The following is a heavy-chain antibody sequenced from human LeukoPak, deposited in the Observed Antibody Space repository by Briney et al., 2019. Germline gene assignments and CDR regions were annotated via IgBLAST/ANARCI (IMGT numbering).Heavy chain of an antibody. J-gene: IGHJ6*03. CDR3: ARNGCGGDCYIRRVYYYYYMDV. D-gene: IGHD2-21*02. Sequence: PGRSLRLSCAASGFTFSSYAMHWVRQAPGKGLEWVAVISYDGSNKYYADSVKGRFTISRDNSKNTLYLQMNSLRAEDTAVYYCARNGCGGDCYIRRVYYYYYMDVWGKGTTVTVSS. V-gene: IGHV3-30*01. CDR2: ISYDGSNK. CDR1: GFTFSSYA.